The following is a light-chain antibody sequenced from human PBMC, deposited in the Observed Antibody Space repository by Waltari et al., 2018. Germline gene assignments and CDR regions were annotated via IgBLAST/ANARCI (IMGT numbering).Light chain of an antibody. V-gene: IGLV2-14*03. CDR1: GSAAGASES. CDR3: SSQTLDGLVL. CDR2: DVT. J-gene: IGLJ2*01. Sequence: QSALTQPASVSGSPGQSITISCRGLGSAAGASESVSWHQHHPDKAPQVIIYDVTHRPSGVSDRFSASKSANTASLTISRLQPEDEADYYCSSQTLDGLVLFGGGIRLTVL.